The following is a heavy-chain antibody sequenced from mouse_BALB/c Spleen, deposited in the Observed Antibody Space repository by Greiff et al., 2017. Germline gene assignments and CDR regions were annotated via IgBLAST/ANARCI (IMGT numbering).Heavy chain of an antibody. CDR1: GFAFSSYD. Sequence: DVKLVESGGGLVKPGGSLKLSCAASGFAFSSYDMSWVRQTPEKRLEWVAYISSGGGSTYYPDTVKGRFTISRDNAKNTLYLQMSSLKSEDTAMYYCARHTYGKGAWFAYWGQGTLVTVSA. J-gene: IGHJ3*01. V-gene: IGHV5-12-1*01. CDR3: ARHTYGKGAWFAY. D-gene: IGHD2-1*01. CDR2: ISSGGGST.